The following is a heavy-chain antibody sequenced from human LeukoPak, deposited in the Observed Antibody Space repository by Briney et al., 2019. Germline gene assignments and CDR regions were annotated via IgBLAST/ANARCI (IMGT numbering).Heavy chain of an antibody. CDR2: INHSGST. CDR3: ARAGYSSSWYRRGGFDY. V-gene: IGHV4-34*01. J-gene: IGHJ4*02. D-gene: IGHD6-13*01. Sequence: PSETLSLTCAVYGGSFSGYYWSWIRQPPGKGLEWIGEINHSGSTNYNPSLKSRVTISVDTSKNQFSLKLSSVTAADTAVYYCARAGYSSSWYRRGGFDYWGQGTLVTVSP. CDR1: GGSFSGYY.